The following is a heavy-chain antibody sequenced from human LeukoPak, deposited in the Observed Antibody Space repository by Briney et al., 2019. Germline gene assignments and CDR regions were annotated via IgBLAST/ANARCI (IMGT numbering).Heavy chain of an antibody. CDR1: GLTFSTSG. V-gene: IGHV3-21*06. Sequence: GGSLRLSCTAPGLTFSTSGFNWVRQAPGKGQEWVASIGPTGSDRYHADSIKGRFTISRDNANNFLYLQMNSLRAEDTAVYYCATETNGRHYDYWGQGTLLTVSS. J-gene: IGHJ4*02. CDR2: IGPTGSDR. D-gene: IGHD1-14*01. CDR3: ATETNGRHYDY.